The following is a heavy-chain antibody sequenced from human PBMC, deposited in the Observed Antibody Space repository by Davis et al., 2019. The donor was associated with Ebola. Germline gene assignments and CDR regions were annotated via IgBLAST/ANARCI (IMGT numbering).Heavy chain of an antibody. CDR1: GYSFTSYW. CDR2: IDPSDSYT. J-gene: IGHJ6*02. Sequence: GESLKISCKGSGYSFTSYWISWVRQMPGKGLEWMGRIDPSDSYTNYSPSFQGHVTISADKSISTAYLQWSSLKASDTAMYYCARDDAVWFGELLYYYYGMDVWGQGTTVTVSS. CDR3: ARDDAVWFGELLYYYYGMDV. V-gene: IGHV5-10-1*01. D-gene: IGHD3-10*01.